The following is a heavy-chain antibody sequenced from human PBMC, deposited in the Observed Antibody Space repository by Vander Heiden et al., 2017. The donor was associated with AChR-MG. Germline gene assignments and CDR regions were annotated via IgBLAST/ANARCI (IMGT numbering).Heavy chain of an antibody. D-gene: IGHD4-4*01. CDR2: IYYSGST. J-gene: IGHJ2*01. CDR3: ARRATSATGTTISWYFDL. V-gene: IGHV4-39*01. Sequence: QLQLQESGPGLVKPSETLSLTCTVSGGSISSSSYYWGWIRQPPGKGLEWIGSIYYSGSTYYNTSLKRRVTISVDTSKNQFSRKLSSVTAAQTAVYYCARRATSATGTTISWYFDLWGRGTLVTVSS. CDR1: GGSISSSSYY.